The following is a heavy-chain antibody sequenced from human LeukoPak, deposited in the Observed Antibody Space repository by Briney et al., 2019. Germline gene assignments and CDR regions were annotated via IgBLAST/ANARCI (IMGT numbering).Heavy chain of an antibody. V-gene: IGHV4-59*01. CDR1: GGSISSYY. J-gene: IGHJ5*02. D-gene: IGHD3-22*01. CDR2: IYYSGST. Sequence: KPSETLSLTCTVSGGSISSYYWSWIRQPPGKGLEWIGYIYYSGSTNYNPSLKSRVTISVDTSKNQFSLKLSSVTAADTAVYYCARALTEKYYYDSSGCFNWFDPWGQGTLVTVSS. CDR3: ARALTEKYYYDSSGCFNWFDP.